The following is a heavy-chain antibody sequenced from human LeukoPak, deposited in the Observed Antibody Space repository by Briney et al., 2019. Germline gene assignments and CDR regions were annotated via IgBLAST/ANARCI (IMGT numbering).Heavy chain of an antibody. J-gene: IGHJ4*02. Sequence: GGSLRLSCAASGFTFSSYAMSWVRQAPGKGLEWVSAISGSGGSTYYADSVKGRFTISSDNSKNTLYLQMNSLRAEDTAVYYCAKPGDDYGDFDYWGQGTLVTVSS. D-gene: IGHD4-17*01. CDR2: ISGSGGST. CDR1: GFTFSSYA. V-gene: IGHV3-23*01. CDR3: AKPGDDYGDFDY.